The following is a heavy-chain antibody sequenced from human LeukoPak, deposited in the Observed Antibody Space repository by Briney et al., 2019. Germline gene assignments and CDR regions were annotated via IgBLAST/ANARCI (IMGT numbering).Heavy chain of an antibody. Sequence: PSETLSLTCTVSGGSISSSSYYWGWIRQPPGKGLEWIGSISYSGSTYYNPSLKSRVTISVDTSKNQFSLKMSSVTAADTAVYYCARHPRWGLAYCGGDCYVGAFDIWGQGTMVTVSS. CDR2: ISYSGST. CDR3: ARHPRWGLAYCGGDCYVGAFDI. J-gene: IGHJ3*02. CDR1: GGSISSSSYY. V-gene: IGHV4-39*01. D-gene: IGHD2-21*02.